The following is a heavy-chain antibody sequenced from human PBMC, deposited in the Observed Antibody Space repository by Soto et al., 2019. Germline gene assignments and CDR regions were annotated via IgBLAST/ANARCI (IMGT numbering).Heavy chain of an antibody. CDR1: GGAFSSYA. Sequence: QVQLVQSGAEVKKPGSSVKVSCKASGGAFSSYALSWVRQAPGQGLEWMGGIIPIFGTTNYAQNFQGRVAITADESTTTAYMELNSLRSEDTAGYYWARGMYSSSSNQYYHGMDVWGQGTTVTVSS. CDR3: ARGMYSSSSNQYYHGMDV. J-gene: IGHJ6*02. D-gene: IGHD6-6*01. CDR2: IIPIFGTT. V-gene: IGHV1-69*01.